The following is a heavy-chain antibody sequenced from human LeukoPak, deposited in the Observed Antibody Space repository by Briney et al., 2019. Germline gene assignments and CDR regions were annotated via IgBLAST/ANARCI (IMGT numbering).Heavy chain of an antibody. CDR3: ARARTLITTIVVADYDAFDI. CDR2: IYYSGST. CDR1: GGSISSYY. V-gene: IGHV4-59*01. Sequence: SETLSLTCTVSGGSISSYYWSWIRQPPGKGLEWIGYIYYSGSTNYNPSLKSRVTISVDTSKNQFSLKLSSVTAAGTAVYYCARARTLITTIVVADYDAFDIWGQGTMVTVSS. J-gene: IGHJ3*02. D-gene: IGHD3-22*01.